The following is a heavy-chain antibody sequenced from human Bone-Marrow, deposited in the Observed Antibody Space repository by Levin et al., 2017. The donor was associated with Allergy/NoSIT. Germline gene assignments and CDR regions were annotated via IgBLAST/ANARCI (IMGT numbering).Heavy chain of an antibody. V-gene: IGHV4-59*01. CDR2: IYYSGST. CDR1: GGSISSYY. CDR3: ARGQNRDSSGWYSYFDY. Sequence: SQTLSLTCTVSGGSISSYYWSWIRQPPGKGLEWIGYIYYSGSTNYNPSLKSRVTISVDTSKNQFSLKLSSVTAADTAVYYCARGQNRDSSGWYSYFDYWGQGTLVTVSS. J-gene: IGHJ4*02. D-gene: IGHD6-19*01.